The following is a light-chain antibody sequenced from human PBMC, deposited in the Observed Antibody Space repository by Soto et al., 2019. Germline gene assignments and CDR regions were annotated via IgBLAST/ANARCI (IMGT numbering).Light chain of an antibody. CDR1: QSVSSY. J-gene: IGKJ5*01. V-gene: IGKV3-11*01. Sequence: EIVFTQSPATLSLSPGERATLSCRASQSVSSYLAWYKQKSGHAPRLLLSDASNRATCIPDRFSGSGSGTDFTLTISSLAPEDFADYYCHERSNWPPITFCQGTRLEIE. CDR2: DAS. CDR3: HERSNWPPIT.